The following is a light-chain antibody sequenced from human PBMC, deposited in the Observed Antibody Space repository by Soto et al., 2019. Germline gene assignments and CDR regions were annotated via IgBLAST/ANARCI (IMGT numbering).Light chain of an antibody. J-gene: IGKJ2*01. V-gene: IGKV1-33*01. CDR3: QQYDYLYT. CDR2: DAS. Sequence: DIQMTQSPSSLSASVGDRVTITCQASQDISNNLNWYQQKPGKAPKFLIYDASNLEAGVPSRFSGSGSGTFFTFTISSLQPEDIATYYCQQYDYLYTFGQGTKLEIK. CDR1: QDISNN.